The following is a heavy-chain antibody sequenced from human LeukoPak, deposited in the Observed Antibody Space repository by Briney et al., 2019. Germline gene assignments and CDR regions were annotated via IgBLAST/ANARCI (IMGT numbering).Heavy chain of an antibody. CDR2: INDSGST. CDR1: GGSFSGYY. CDR3: ARGNMYYYYMDV. V-gene: IGHV4-34*01. J-gene: IGHJ6*03. Sequence: SETLSLTSAVYGGSFSGYYWSWIRQPPGKGLEWIGEINDSGSTNYNPSLKSLVTISVDTSLKLSSVTAADTAVYYCARGNMYYYYMDVWGKGTTVTVSS.